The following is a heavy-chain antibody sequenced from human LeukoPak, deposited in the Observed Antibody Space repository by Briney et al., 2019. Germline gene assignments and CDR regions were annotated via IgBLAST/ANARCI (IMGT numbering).Heavy chain of an antibody. Sequence: ASVKVSCKASGYSFTGYYMHWVRQAPGQGLEWMGWININSGGTNYAQKFQGRVTMTRDTSISTAYMELSRLRPDDTAVYYCARDWGYFDSRGYCDYWGQGALVTVSS. D-gene: IGHD3-22*01. J-gene: IGHJ4*02. CDR3: ARDWGYFDSRGYCDY. V-gene: IGHV1-2*02. CDR1: GYSFTGYY. CDR2: ININSGGT.